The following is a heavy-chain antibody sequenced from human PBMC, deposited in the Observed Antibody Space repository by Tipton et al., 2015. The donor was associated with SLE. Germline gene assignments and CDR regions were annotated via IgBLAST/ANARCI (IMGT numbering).Heavy chain of an antibody. D-gene: IGHD1-26*01. CDR2: TSYDGTNK. J-gene: IGHJ3*02. Sequence: SLRLSYAASGFIFSNYGMHWVRQAPGKGLEWVAVTSYDGTNKYYADSVKGRFTISRDNSKNTLYLHMNSLSAEDTAVYYCAKDIKQWELPNDAFDIWGQGTMVIVSS. CDR1: GFIFSNYG. CDR3: AKDIKQWELPNDAFDI. V-gene: IGHV3-30*18.